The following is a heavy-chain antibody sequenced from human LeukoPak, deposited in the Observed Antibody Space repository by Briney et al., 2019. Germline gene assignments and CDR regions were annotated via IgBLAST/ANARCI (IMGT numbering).Heavy chain of an antibody. J-gene: IGHJ4*02. CDR2: IIPVYSTA. CDR1: GGTLNNYA. V-gene: IGHV1-69*06. D-gene: IGHD3-10*01. Sequence: ASVKVSCKTSGGTLNNYAITWVRQAPGQGLEWMGGIIPVYSTADYAQKFQGRVKITADKSTSTAHMELSGLTSEDTAVYYCARGRDYFGSGTYYNGDYWGQGTLVTVSS. CDR3: ARGRDYFGSGTYYNGDY.